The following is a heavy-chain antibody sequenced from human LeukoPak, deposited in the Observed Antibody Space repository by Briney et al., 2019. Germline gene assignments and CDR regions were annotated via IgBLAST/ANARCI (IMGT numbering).Heavy chain of an antibody. V-gene: IGHV3-9*01. D-gene: IGHD3-22*01. Sequence: GGSLRLSCAASGFTFDDYAMHWVRQAPGKGLEWVSDISWNSGSIGYADSVKGRFTISRDNAKNSLYLQMNSLRAEDTALYYCAKGEAYYDSSGYYPFDYWGQGILVTVSS. CDR2: ISWNSGSI. CDR1: GFTFDDYA. CDR3: AKGEAYYDSSGYYPFDY. J-gene: IGHJ4*02.